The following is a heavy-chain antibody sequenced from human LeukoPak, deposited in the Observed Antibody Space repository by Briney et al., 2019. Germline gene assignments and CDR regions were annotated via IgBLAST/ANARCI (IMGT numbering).Heavy chain of an antibody. CDR1: GFTFSSYG. J-gene: IGHJ4*02. D-gene: IGHD5-12*01. CDR3: AKTRGYGDFDY. V-gene: IGHV3-30*18. Sequence: GGSLRLSCAASGFTFSSYGMHWVRQAPGKGLEWVAVISYDGSNKYYADSVKGRFTISRDNSKNTLYLQMNSLRAEDTAVYYCAKTRGYGDFDYWGQGTLVTVSS. CDR2: ISYDGSNK.